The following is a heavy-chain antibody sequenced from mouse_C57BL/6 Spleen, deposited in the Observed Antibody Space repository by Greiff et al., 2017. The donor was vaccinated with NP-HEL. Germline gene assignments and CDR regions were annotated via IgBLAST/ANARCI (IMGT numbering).Heavy chain of an antibody. J-gene: IGHJ2*01. V-gene: IGHV1-82*01. Sequence: VQLQQSGPELVKPGASVKISCKASGYAFSSSWMNWVKQRPGKGLEWIGRIYPGDGDTNYNGKFKGKATMTADKSSSTADMQLSSLTSEDSAVYFCARSSNYEGFDYWGQGTTLTVSS. D-gene: IGHD2-5*01. CDR1: GYAFSSSW. CDR3: ARSSNYEGFDY. CDR2: IYPGDGDT.